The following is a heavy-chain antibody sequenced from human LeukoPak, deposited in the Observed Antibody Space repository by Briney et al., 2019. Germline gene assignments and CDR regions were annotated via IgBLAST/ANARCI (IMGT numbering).Heavy chain of an antibody. J-gene: IGHJ6*03. CDR3: ARGRSGSYLYYYYYMDV. Sequence: GGSLRLSCAASGFTFSDYGMHWVRQAPGKGLEWVAVISYDGSNKYYADSVKGRFTISRDNSKNTLYLQMNSLRAEDTAVYYCARGRSGSYLYYYYYMDVWGKGTTVTVSS. V-gene: IGHV3-30*19. CDR1: GFTFSDYG. CDR2: ISYDGSNK. D-gene: IGHD1-26*01.